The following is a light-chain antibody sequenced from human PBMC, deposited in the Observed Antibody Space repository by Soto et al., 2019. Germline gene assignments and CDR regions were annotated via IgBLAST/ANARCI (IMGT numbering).Light chain of an antibody. J-gene: IGKJ5*01. CDR3: QHNNNFHFT. Sequence: DIQITQSPCSRSASVGDRIAITCRASQSISTWLAWYQQKPGKAPKLLIYTASRLQTGVPPRFSGSGSGTDFTLTINSLQPEDFATYYCQHNNNFHFTFGQGTRLEIK. CDR2: TAS. CDR1: QSISTW. V-gene: IGKV1-12*01.